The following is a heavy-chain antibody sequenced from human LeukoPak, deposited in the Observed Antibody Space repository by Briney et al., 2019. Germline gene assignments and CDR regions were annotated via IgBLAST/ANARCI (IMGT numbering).Heavy chain of an antibody. CDR2: IIPIFGIA. CDR1: GGTFSSYA. Sequence: GASVKVSCKASGGTFSSYAISWVRQATGQGLEWMGRIIPIFGIANYAQKFQGRVTITADKSTSTAYMELSSLRSEDTAVYYCAGAGSGSGYPLDYWGQGTLVTVSS. D-gene: IGHD3-3*01. V-gene: IGHV1-69*04. CDR3: AGAGSGSGYPLDY. J-gene: IGHJ4*02.